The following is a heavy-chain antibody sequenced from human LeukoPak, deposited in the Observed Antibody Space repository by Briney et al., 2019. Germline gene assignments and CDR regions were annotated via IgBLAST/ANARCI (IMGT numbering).Heavy chain of an antibody. V-gene: IGHV4-4*07. CDR3: ARDQGYTYGQTHYFDL. CDR1: GASINPYY. D-gene: IGHD5-18*01. CDR2: VYASGTT. J-gene: IGHJ4*02. Sequence: TPSETLSLTCSVSGASINPYYWSWIRQSAGKGLEWIGRVYASGTTNYHPSLNGRVTLSVDMSKNHFSLRLSSVTAADTAVYYCARDQGYTYGQTHYFDLWGQGILVTVSS.